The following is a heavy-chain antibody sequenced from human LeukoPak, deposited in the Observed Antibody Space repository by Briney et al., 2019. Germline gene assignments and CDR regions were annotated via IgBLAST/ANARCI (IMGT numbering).Heavy chain of an antibody. D-gene: IGHD3-10*01. CDR1: GFTFSDYY. CDR2: ISSSGSTI. V-gene: IGHV3-11*04. CDR3: ARWFFKQKGLDY. Sequence: GGSLRLSCAASGFTFSDYYMSWIRQAPGKGLEWVSYISSSGSTIYYADSVKGRFAISRDNSKNTVYLHMNSLRAEDTAVYYCARWFFKQKGLDYWGQGTLVTVSS. J-gene: IGHJ4*02.